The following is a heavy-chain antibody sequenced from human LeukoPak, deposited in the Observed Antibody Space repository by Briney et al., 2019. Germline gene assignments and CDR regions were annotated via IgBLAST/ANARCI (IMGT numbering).Heavy chain of an antibody. CDR3: AKSGGYGLIDY. Sequence: SETLSLTCTVSGGSISSSSYYWGWIRQPPGKGLGWIGSIYYSGSTYYNPSLKSRVTISVDTSKNQFSLKLNSVTAADTAIYYCAKSGGYGLIDYWGQGTLVTVSS. J-gene: IGHJ4*02. V-gene: IGHV4-39*01. D-gene: IGHD1-26*01. CDR2: IYYSGST. CDR1: GGSISSSSYY.